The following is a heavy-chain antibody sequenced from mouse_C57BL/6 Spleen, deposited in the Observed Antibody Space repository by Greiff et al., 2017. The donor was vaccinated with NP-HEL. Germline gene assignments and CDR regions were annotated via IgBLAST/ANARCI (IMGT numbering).Heavy chain of an antibody. CDR2: IRSKSNNYAT. D-gene: IGHD1-1*01. CDR1: GFSFNTYA. V-gene: IGHV10-1*01. J-gene: IGHJ4*01. Sequence: EVQLVESGGGLVQPKGSLKLSCAASGFSFNTYAMNWVRQAPGQGLEWVARIRSKSNNYATYYADSVKDRFTISRDDSESMLYLQMNNLKTEDTAMYYCVRGGTTVVAHYYAMDYWGQGTSVTVSS. CDR3: VRGGTTVVAHYYAMDY.